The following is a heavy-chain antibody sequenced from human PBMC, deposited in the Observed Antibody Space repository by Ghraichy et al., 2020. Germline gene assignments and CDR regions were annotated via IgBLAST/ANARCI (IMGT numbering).Heavy chain of an antibody. CDR1: GLMFGPNT. V-gene: IGHV3-21*01. CDR3: SRGGGAGTPVLYHMDV. CDR2: ISSSTRYV. Sequence: GESLNISCVASGLMFGPNTMNWVRQAPGKGLEWVSSISSSTRYVYYADSVKGRFTISRDNAQNSLYLQMNSLRVEDTAVYYCSRGGGAGTPVLYHMDVWGLGTTVTGSS. J-gene: IGHJ6*02. D-gene: IGHD6-19*01.